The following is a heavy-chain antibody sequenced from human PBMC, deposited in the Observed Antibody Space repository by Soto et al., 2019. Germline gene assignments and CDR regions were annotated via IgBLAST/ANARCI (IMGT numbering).Heavy chain of an antibody. Sequence: PSETLSLTCTVSGGSISSGDSYWSWIRQSPGKGLEWIGYIYHSGSTYYKSSFRGRVTISVDTSKNQFSLNLNSVTAADTAVYFCAREGADSHSYYYGTDVWGQGTTVTVSS. CDR2: IYHSGST. CDR3: AREGADSHSYYYGTDV. J-gene: IGHJ6*02. CDR1: GGSISSGDSY. V-gene: IGHV4-30-4*01. D-gene: IGHD3-16*01.